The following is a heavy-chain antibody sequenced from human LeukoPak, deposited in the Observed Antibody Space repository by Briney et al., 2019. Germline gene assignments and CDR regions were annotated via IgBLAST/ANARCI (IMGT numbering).Heavy chain of an antibody. D-gene: IGHD3-10*01. Sequence: SQTLSLTCTVSGGSISSGSYYWRWLRQPAGKGLEWIRRIYTSGSTNYNPSLKSRVTISVDTSKNQFSLKLSSVTAADTAVYYCARGWGGYGSGSYYKYYCYYMDVWGKGTTVTVSS. CDR2: IYTSGST. V-gene: IGHV4-61*02. CDR3: ARGWGGYGSGSYYKYYCYYMDV. CDR1: GGSISSGSYY. J-gene: IGHJ6*03.